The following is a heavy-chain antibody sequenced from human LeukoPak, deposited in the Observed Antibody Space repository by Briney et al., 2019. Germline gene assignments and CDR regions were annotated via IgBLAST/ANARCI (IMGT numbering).Heavy chain of an antibody. CDR3: ARESAYYDSSGYPADY. D-gene: IGHD3-22*01. J-gene: IGHJ4*02. CDR1: GFTSSSYS. CDR2: ISSSSSYI. V-gene: IGHV3-21*01. Sequence: GGALRLSCAASGFTSSSYSMNWVRQAPGKVLEWVSSISSSSSYIYYADSVKGRFTISRDNAKNSLYLQMNSLRAEDTAVYYCARESAYYDSSGYPADYWGQGTLVTVSS.